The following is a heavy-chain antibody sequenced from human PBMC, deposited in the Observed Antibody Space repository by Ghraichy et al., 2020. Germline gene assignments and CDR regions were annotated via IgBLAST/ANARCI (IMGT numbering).Heavy chain of an antibody. CDR3: ARGGVSARPDY. CDR1: GFIFSENA. J-gene: IGHJ4*01. CDR2: IWYDGSNK. D-gene: IGHD6-6*01. Sequence: GGSLRLSCAASGFIFSENAMHWVRQAPGKGLDWVTSIWYDGSNKYYTDSVKGRFTISRDNAKNTVYLQMNSLRIEDTGIYYCARGGVSARPDYWGQGTPVTGSS. V-gene: IGHV3-33*01.